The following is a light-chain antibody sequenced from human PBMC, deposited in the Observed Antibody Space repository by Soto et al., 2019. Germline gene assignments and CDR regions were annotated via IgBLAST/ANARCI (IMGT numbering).Light chain of an antibody. Sequence: EIVLTQSPATLSLSPGERATLSCRASQSVSSYLAWYQQKPGQAPRLLIYDASNRATGIPARFSGSGSGTDFTLTISSLEPEDFAVYYCQQRVNWPPTFGHGTKVDIK. J-gene: IGKJ3*01. CDR2: DAS. V-gene: IGKV3-11*01. CDR3: QQRVNWPPT. CDR1: QSVSSY.